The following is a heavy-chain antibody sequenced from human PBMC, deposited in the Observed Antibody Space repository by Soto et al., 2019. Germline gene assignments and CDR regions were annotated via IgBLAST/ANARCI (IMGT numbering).Heavy chain of an antibody. V-gene: IGHV3-53*01. CDR2: IYRGIAT. Sequence: GGSLRLSCAVSGFSVSNTYMSWVRQAPGKGLEWVSVIYRGIATHYADSVKGRFTISRDNSKNTVYLQMNSLRAEDTAVYYCARDRSDSSRADSFDNWGQGTMVTVSS. CDR1: GFSVSNTY. D-gene: IGHD6-25*01. CDR3: ARDRSDSSRADSFDN. J-gene: IGHJ3*02.